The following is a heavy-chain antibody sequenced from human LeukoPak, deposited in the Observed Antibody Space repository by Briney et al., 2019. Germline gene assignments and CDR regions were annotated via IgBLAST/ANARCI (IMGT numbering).Heavy chain of an antibody. CDR3: ARDLPYSSSWYYYYGMDV. CDR1: GYTFTSYG. Sequence: GASVKVSCKASGYTFTSYGISWVRQAPGQGLEWMGWISAYNGNTNYAQKLQGRVTMTTDTSTSTAYMELRSLRSDDTAMYYCARDLPYSSSWYYYYGMDVWGKGTTVTVSS. D-gene: IGHD6-13*01. V-gene: IGHV1-18*04. J-gene: IGHJ6*04. CDR2: ISAYNGNT.